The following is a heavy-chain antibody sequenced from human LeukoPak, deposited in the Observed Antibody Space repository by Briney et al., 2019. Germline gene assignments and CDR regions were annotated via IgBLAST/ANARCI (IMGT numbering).Heavy chain of an antibody. J-gene: IGHJ3*01. V-gene: IGHV1-46*01. CDR2: INPTGGNT. CDR3: ARGPHLRTYDSSSPAALGF. CDR1: GYIFINYW. Sequence: EASVKVSCKASGYIFINYWMYWVRQAPGQGLEWMGLINPTGGNTNFAQNFQGRVTMTRDMSTSTVYMELRRLRSEDTAVYYCARGPHLRTYDSSSPAALGFWGQGTMVTVSS. D-gene: IGHD3-22*01.